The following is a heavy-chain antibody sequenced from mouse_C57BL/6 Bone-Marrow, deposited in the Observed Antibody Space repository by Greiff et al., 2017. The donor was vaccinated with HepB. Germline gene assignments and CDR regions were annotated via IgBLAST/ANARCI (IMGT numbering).Heavy chain of an antibody. V-gene: IGHV1-19*01. CDR2: INPYNGGT. J-gene: IGHJ2*01. Sequence: VQLQQSGPVLVKPGASVKMSCKASGYTFTDYYMDWVKQGHGKGLGWIGVINPYNGGTSYNQKFKGKATLTVDKSSSTAYMGLNRLTSEESAVYYCARGGYYGSNWGQGTTLTVSS. D-gene: IGHD1-1*01. CDR1: GYTFTDYY. CDR3: ARGGYYGSN.